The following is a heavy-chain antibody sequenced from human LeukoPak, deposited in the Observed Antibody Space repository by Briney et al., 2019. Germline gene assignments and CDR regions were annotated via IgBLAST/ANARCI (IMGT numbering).Heavy chain of an antibody. D-gene: IGHD2-15*01. V-gene: IGHV1-46*01. Sequence: GASVKVSCKASGYTFTSYYMHWVRQAPGQGLEWMGIINPSGGSTSYAQKFQGRVTMTRDMSTSTVCMELSSLRSEDTAVYYCARAGGYCGRISCPYYFDYWGQGSLVAVSS. CDR2: INPSGGST. CDR1: GYTFTSYY. CDR3: ARAGGYCGRISCPYYFDY. J-gene: IGHJ4*02.